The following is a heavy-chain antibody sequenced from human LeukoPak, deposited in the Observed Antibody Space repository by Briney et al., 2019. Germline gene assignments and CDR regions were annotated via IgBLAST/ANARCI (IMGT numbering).Heavy chain of an antibody. D-gene: IGHD5-12*01. V-gene: IGHV4-39*01. Sequence: SDPLTLTCTLSGGSISSSSYYWDWIPKPPAKVLVLLGSIYYSGSTYYNPSLKSKVTISVDTSKNQFSLKLNSVTAADTAVYYCAKHSRSGYSAYENAFDIWGQGTMVTVSS. CDR2: IYYSGST. CDR3: AKHSRSGYSAYENAFDI. CDR1: GGSISSSSYY. J-gene: IGHJ3*02.